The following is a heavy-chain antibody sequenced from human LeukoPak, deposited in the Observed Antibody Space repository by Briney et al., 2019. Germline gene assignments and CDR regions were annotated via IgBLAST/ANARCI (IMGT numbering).Heavy chain of an antibody. J-gene: IGHJ6*02. CDR1: GGSFSGYY. D-gene: IGHD3-10*01. CDR3: ARLRDFGSGTFYGMDV. Sequence: SETLSLTCAVYGGSFSGYYWSWIRQPPGKGLEWIGEINHSGSTNYNPSLKSRVTISVDTSKNQFSLKLSSVTAADTAVYYCARLRDFGSGTFYGMDVWGQGTTVTVSS. V-gene: IGHV4-34*01. CDR2: INHSGST.